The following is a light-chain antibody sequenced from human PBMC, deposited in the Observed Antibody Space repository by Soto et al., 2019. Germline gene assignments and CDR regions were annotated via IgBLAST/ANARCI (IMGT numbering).Light chain of an antibody. Sequence: DIVLTQSPGTLSLSPGEKATLSCRASQSVRSSYLAWYQQKPGQAPRLLIYGASSRANGIPDRFSGSGSGTDFTLTIARLEPEDFAVYYCQQYGGSPWTFGQGTKAEIK. V-gene: IGKV3-20*01. CDR1: QSVRSSY. J-gene: IGKJ1*01. CDR2: GAS. CDR3: QQYGGSPWT.